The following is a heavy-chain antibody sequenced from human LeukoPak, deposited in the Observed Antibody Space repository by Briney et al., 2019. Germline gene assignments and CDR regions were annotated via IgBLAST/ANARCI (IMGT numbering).Heavy chain of an antibody. CDR1: GFTFSDYY. CDR3: ARQKDYGAPGVFDI. J-gene: IGHJ3*02. CDR2: ITSSGSTM. Sequence: GGSLRLSCAASGFTFSDYYMSWIRQAPGKGLEWVSYITSSGSTMYYADSVKGRFTISRDNAKNSLYLQMNSLRAEDTAVYYCARQKDYGAPGVFDIWGQGTMVTVSS. D-gene: IGHD4-17*01. V-gene: IGHV3-11*01.